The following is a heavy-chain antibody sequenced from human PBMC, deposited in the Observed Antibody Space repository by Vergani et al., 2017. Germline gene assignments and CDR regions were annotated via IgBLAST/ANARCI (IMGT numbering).Heavy chain of an antibody. CDR3: ARSVAGTLGY. V-gene: IGHV4-4*03. CDR2: IYPSGIT. J-gene: IGHJ4*02. CDR1: GGSISSSYW. Sequence: QVQLQESGPGLVKPPGTLSLTCAVSGGSISSSYWWNWVRQPPGKGLEWIGEIYPSGITNYNPSLKSRVNISIDKSKNHFSLKLSSVTAADTAVYYGARSVAGTLGYWGQGTLVTVSS. D-gene: IGHD6-19*01.